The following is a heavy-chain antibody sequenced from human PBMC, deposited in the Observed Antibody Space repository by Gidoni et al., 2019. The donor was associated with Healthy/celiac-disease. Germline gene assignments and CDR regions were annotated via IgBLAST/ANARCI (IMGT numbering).Heavy chain of an antibody. Sequence: QVQLQQWGAGLLKPPETLSLTCAVYGGSFSGYYWSWIRQPPGKVLEWIGEINHSGSTNYNPSLKRRVTISVDTSKSQFSLKLSSVTAADTAVYYCARARFWVGVWGQGTTVTVSS. D-gene: IGHD3-3*01. CDR3: ARARFWVGV. V-gene: IGHV4-34*01. CDR1: GGSFSGYY. CDR2: INHSGST. J-gene: IGHJ6*02.